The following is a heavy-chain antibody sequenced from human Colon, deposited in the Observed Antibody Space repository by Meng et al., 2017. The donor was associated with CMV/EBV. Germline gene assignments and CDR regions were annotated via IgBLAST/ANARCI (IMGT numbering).Heavy chain of an antibody. D-gene: IGHD2-15*01. Sequence: GGSLRLSCKVSGFTFSGYSMNWVRQAPGKGLEWVSSISSTSTYIWYADSMKGRFTISRDNAKNSLYLQMNSLKPEDTALYYCVKDMPVTNWGSGGLDVWGQGTTVTVSS. CDR2: ISSTSTYI. V-gene: IGHV3-21*04. CDR3: VKDMPVTNWGSGGLDV. J-gene: IGHJ6*02. CDR1: GFTFSGYS.